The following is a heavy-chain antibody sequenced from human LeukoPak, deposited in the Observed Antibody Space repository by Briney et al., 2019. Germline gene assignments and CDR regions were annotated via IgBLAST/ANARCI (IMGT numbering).Heavy chain of an antibody. J-gene: IGHJ6*02. CDR2: IYYSGST. CDR3: ARRSADYYYYGMDV. CDR1: GGSISSSSYY. V-gene: IGHV4-39*01. Sequence: SETLSLTCTVSGGSISSSSYYWGWSRQPPGEGLEWIGSIYYSGSTYYNPSLKSRVTISVDTSKNQFSLKLSSVTAADTAVYYCARRSADYYYYGMDVWGQGTTVTVSS.